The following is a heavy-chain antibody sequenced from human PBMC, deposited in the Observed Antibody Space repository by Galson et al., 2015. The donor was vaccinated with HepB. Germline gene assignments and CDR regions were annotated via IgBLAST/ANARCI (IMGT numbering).Heavy chain of an antibody. D-gene: IGHD6-13*01. J-gene: IGHJ5*02. Sequence: SLRLSCAASGFTFSSYWMSWVRQAPGKGLEWVANIKQYGSEKYYVDSVKGRFTISRDNAKNSLYLQMNSLRAEDTAVYYCARDRRAYSSSYLPWFDPWGQGTLVTVSS. CDR2: IKQYGSEK. CDR3: ARDRRAYSSSYLPWFDP. V-gene: IGHV3-7*03. CDR1: GFTFSSYW.